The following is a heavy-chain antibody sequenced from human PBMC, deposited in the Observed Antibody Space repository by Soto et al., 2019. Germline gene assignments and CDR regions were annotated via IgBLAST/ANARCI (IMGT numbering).Heavy chain of an antibody. Sequence: GEYLKISCKGSGYSFTSYWISWVRQMPGQGLEWMGRIDPSDSYTNSSPSFQCHVTISADKSISTAYLQWSSLKASDTSMYYCARHETYYYYGMDVWGQGTTVTVSS. V-gene: IGHV5-10-1*01. CDR3: ARHETYYYYGMDV. CDR2: IDPSDSYT. CDR1: GYSFTSYW. J-gene: IGHJ6*02.